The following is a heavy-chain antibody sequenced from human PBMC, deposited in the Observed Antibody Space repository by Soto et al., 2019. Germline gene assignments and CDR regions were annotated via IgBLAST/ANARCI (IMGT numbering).Heavy chain of an antibody. CDR3: ARDTGNFFDY. J-gene: IGHJ4*02. CDR2: ISPSSGNT. Sequence: AASVKVSCKASGYTFTSYTVSWVRQAPGQGLEWAGWISPSSGNTDSARNLQGRVTMTTDTSTSTAYMELRSLRSDDTAVYYCARDTGNFFDYWGQGTLVTVSS. CDR1: GYTFTSYT. V-gene: IGHV1-18*01.